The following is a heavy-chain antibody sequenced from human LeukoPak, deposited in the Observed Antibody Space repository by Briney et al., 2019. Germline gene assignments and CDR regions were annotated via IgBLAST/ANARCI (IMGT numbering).Heavy chain of an antibody. V-gene: IGHV4-34*01. J-gene: IGHJ4*02. Sequence: KPSETLSLTCAVYGGSFSGYYWSWIRQPPGKGLEWTGEINHSGSTNYNPSLKSRVTISVDTSKNQFSLKLSPVTAADTAVYYCARGRIRYFDWLLYYPLFDYWGQGTLVTVSS. CDR1: GGSFSGYY. CDR3: ARGRIRYFDWLLYYPLFDY. CDR2: INHSGST. D-gene: IGHD3-9*01.